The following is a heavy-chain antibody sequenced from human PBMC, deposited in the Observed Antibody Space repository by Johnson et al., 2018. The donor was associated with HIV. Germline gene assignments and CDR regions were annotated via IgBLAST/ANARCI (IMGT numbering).Heavy chain of an antibody. Sequence: QVQLVESGGDLVKPGGSLRLSCKVSGFIFSNYNMAWIRQSPGKGLECLSYITSSGSSVYYTDSVKGRFTISRDNSKNTLYLQMNSLRPEDTAVYYCARDQAYSSSWEGVFDIWGQGTRVIVSS. V-gene: IGHV3-11*04. CDR3: ARDQAYSSSWEGVFDI. CDR2: ITSSGSSV. J-gene: IGHJ3*02. D-gene: IGHD6-13*01. CDR1: GFIFSNYN.